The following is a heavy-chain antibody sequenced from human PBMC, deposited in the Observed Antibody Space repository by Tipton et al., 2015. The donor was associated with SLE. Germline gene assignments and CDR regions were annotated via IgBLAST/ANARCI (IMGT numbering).Heavy chain of an antibody. Sequence: QLVQSGAEVKKPGASVKVSCKASGYTFKSYGITWVRQAPGQGLEWMGWISGYNGNTNYAQKFKGRVIMTTDTSTNTDYMELRSLTFDDTALYYCARTSGNYRFLPPALSTIDYWGQGTLVTVSS. J-gene: IGHJ4*02. CDR1: GYTFKSYG. D-gene: IGHD1-26*01. CDR2: ISGYNGNT. V-gene: IGHV1-18*01. CDR3: ARTSGNYRFLPPALSTIDY.